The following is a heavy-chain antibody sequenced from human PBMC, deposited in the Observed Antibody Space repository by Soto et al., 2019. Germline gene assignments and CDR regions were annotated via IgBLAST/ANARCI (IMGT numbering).Heavy chain of an antibody. CDR2: IVIGSSST. D-gene: IGHD3-9*01. Sequence: SVKVSSKASGFTFTSSAIHWVRQARGQSLKGMRWIVIGSSSTIYAQKFQERDTITRDMSTSTAYMKLSSLRSEDTAVYYCAADMAPTGPYNWVDPWGQGTLVTVSS. J-gene: IGHJ5*02. CDR1: GFTFTSSA. V-gene: IGHV1-58*02. CDR3: AADMAPTGPYNWVDP.